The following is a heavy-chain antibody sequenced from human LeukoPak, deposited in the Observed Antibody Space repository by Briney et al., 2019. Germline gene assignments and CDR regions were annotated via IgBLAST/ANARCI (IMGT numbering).Heavy chain of an antibody. CDR1: GRSLSSSCYY. V-gene: IGHV4-39*01. D-gene: IGHD3-3*01. Sequence: SETLSLTCPVSGRSLSSSCYYWGWIREPPGKGLEWFGRIYYSGSTYYNPSLKSRVPISVDTAQNQFSLKLSSVTAVHTTVYYCAAFDYYGVVISQLMDVWGKGTTVTVSS. J-gene: IGHJ6*03. CDR2: IYYSGST. CDR3: AAFDYYGVVISQLMDV.